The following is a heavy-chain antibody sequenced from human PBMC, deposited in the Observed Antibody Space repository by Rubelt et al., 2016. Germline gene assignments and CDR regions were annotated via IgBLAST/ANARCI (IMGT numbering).Heavy chain of an antibody. CDR3: ARHYCSGGNCYYFNY. CDR2: IYYSGST. D-gene: IGHD2-15*01. J-gene: IGHJ4*02. Sequence: QVQLQESGPGLVEPSETLSLTCTVSGGSISSYYWSWIRQPPGKGLEWIGYIYYSGSTNYNPSLTSRVTILVDTSKNHLSRTLRVVTAADTAWYYCARHYCSGGNCYYFNYWGQGTLVTVSS. CDR1: GGSISSYY. V-gene: IGHV4-59*01.